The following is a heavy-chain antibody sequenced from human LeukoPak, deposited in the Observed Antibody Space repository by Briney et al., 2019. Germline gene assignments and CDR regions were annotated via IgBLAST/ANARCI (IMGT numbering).Heavy chain of an antibody. D-gene: IGHD3-10*01. CDR3: ARGGSGSYRQDY. Sequence: GGSLRLSCADSGFTFSSHWMHWVRQAPGKGLVWVSRIKYDASSTSYADSVKGRFTISRDNAKNTLYLQMNSLRAEDTAVYYCARGGSGSYRQDYWGQGTLVTVSS. CDR1: GFTFSSHW. CDR2: IKYDASST. V-gene: IGHV3-74*01. J-gene: IGHJ4*02.